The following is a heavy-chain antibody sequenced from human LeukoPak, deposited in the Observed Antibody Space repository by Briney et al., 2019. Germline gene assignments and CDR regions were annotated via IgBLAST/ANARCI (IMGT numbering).Heavy chain of an antibody. D-gene: IGHD6-13*01. J-gene: IGHJ4*02. Sequence: SETLSLTCTVSGGSISSYYWSWIRQPPGKGLEWIGYIYYSGSTNYNPSLKSRVIISVDTSKNQFSLKLSSVTAADTAVYYCARDRGPSYSSSWYTFDYWGQGTLVTVSS. CDR3: ARDRGPSYSSSWYTFDY. CDR1: GGSISSYY. CDR2: IYYSGST. V-gene: IGHV4-59*01.